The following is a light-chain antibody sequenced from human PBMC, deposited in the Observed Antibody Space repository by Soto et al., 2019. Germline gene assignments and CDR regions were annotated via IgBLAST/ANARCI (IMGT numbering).Light chain of an antibody. J-gene: IGKJ1*01. CDR1: QSISRW. Sequence: DIQMTQSPSTLSASVGDRVTITCRASQSISRWVAWYQQKPGKAPKVLIWDASSLQRGVPSRFSGSGSGTEFTLTISSLQPDDLATYDGQQYDRYSTWTFGLGTRVDIK. V-gene: IGKV1-5*01. CDR2: DAS. CDR3: QQYDRYSTWT.